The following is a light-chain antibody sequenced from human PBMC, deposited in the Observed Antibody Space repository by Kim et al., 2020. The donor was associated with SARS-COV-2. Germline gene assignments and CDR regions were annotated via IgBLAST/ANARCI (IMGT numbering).Light chain of an antibody. CDR3: QQYNSYPT. CDR1: SISSW. CDR2: KAS. V-gene: IGKV1-5*03. Sequence: SISSWLAWYQQKPGKAPNLLIYKASSLQSGVPSRFSGSGSGTEFTLTISSLQPDDFATYYCQQYNSYPTFGQGTKVDIK. J-gene: IGKJ1*01.